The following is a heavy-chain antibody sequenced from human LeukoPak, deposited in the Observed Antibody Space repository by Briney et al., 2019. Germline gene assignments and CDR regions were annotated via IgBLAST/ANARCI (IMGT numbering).Heavy chain of an antibody. CDR2: ISSIRNYI. CDR1: EFTFSSYS. D-gene: IGHD5-18*01. V-gene: IGHV3-21*01. CDR3: ARLRGGYNYALGPFDY. Sequence: GGSLILSCEASEFTFSSYSINWVRQAPGKGLERVSSISSIRNYIYYADSVRGRFTISRDNARNSLYLQMNSLRAEDTAVYYCARLRGGYNYALGPFDYWGQGTLVTVSS. J-gene: IGHJ4*02.